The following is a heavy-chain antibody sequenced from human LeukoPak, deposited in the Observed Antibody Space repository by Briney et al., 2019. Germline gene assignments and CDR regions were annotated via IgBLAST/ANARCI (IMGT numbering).Heavy chain of an antibody. V-gene: IGHV3-23*01. J-gene: IGHJ3*02. CDR3: AKVITMVRGVYDAFDI. Sequence: GGSLRLSCAVSGFPFSDFAMSWVRQAPGKGLEWVSTISGGGDNTYFADSVKGRFTISRDNSKNTLYLQMNSLRAEDTAVYNCAKVITMVRGVYDAFDIWGQGTMVTVSS. CDR2: ISGGGDNT. CDR1: GFPFSDFA. D-gene: IGHD3-10*01.